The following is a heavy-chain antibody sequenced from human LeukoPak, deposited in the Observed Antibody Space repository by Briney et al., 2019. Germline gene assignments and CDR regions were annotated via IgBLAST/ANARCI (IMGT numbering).Heavy chain of an antibody. Sequence: GGSLRLSCGAFGFNFRAFTMHWVRQAPGKGLEWVSSITRSSYIYYVDSVKGRFTISRDNAKNSLYLQMNSLRAEDTAVYYCARGVGNYRYYFDFWGQGTLVTVSS. D-gene: IGHD3-22*01. V-gene: IGHV3-21*01. CDR1: GFNFRAFT. CDR3: ARGVGNYRYYFDF. J-gene: IGHJ4*02. CDR2: ITRSSYI.